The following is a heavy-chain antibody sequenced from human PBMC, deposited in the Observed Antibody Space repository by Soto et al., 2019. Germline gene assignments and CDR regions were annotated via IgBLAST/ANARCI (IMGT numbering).Heavy chain of an antibody. D-gene: IGHD3-9*01. Sequence: QVQLLESGPGVVKPSQTLSLTCTVSGDSISSDGYYWSWIRQHPGKGLEWLGDIYYSGGTSYNPSLNPALKSRNTMSIGKAERQLSLKMASVTNADTALYYCARRTDPLTGPEGFWVWGPGTMVHVS. CDR2: IYYSGGT. V-gene: IGHV4-31*03. CDR1: GDSISSDGYY. CDR3: ARRTDPLTGPEGFWV. J-gene: IGHJ3*01.